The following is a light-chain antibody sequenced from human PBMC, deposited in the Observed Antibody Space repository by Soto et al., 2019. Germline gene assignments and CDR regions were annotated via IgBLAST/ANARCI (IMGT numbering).Light chain of an antibody. CDR1: QSVSSY. CDR3: QQFSSYPLT. CDR2: DAS. Sequence: EIVLTQSPATLSLSPGERATLSCRASQSVSSYLVWYQQKPGQAPRLLIYDASNRATGIPDRFSGGGSGTDFTLTISRLEPEDFAVYYCQQFSSYPLTFGGGTKVDIK. V-gene: IGKV3-11*01. J-gene: IGKJ4*01.